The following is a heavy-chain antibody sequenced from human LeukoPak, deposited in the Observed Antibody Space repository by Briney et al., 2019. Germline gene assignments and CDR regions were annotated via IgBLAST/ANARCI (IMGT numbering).Heavy chain of an antibody. CDR3: AVSLTIFGVDWFDP. D-gene: IGHD3-3*01. J-gene: IGHJ5*02. CDR1: GGSISSGSYY. V-gene: IGHV4-61*02. Sequence: SETLSLTCTVSGGSISSGSYYWSWIRQPAGKGLEWIGRIYTSGSTNYNPSLKSRVTISVDTSKNQFSLKLSSVTAADTAVYYCAVSLTIFGVDWFDPWGQGTLVTVSS. CDR2: IYTSGST.